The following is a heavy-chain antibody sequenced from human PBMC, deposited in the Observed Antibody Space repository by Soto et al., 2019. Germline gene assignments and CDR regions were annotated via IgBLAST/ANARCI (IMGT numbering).Heavy chain of an antibody. CDR1: GFTFSSYG. J-gene: IGHJ5*02. CDR2: IWYDGSNK. CDR3: AREDYRYNWFDP. D-gene: IGHD4-4*01. V-gene: IGHV3-33*01. Sequence: GGSLRLSCAASGFTFSSYGMHWVRQAPGKGLEWVAVIWYDGSNKYYADSVKGRFTISRDNSKNTLYLQMNSLRAEDTAVYYCAREDYRYNWFDPWGQGTLVTVSS.